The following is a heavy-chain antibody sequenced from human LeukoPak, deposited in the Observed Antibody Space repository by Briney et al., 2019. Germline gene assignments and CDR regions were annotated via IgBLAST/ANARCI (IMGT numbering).Heavy chain of an antibody. V-gene: IGHV4-34*01. D-gene: IGHD5-18*01. CDR1: GGSLSGYY. CDR3: ARGRRGYSYGKYYFDY. J-gene: IGHJ4*02. Sequence: SETLSLTRAVYGGSLSGYYWSWIRQPPGKGLEWIGEINHSGSTNYNPSLKSRVTISVDTSKNQFSLKLSSVTAADTAVYYCARGRRGYSYGKYYFDYWGQGTLVTVSS. CDR2: INHSGST.